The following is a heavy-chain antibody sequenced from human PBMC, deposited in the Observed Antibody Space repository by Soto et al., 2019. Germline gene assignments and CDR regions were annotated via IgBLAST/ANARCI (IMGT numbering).Heavy chain of an antibody. CDR1: GLPFRSYS. CDR3: AREKDSFDY. D-gene: IGHD2-15*01. Sequence: PGGSLRLSCAASGLPFRSYSMNWVRQAPGKGLEWVSSISSSSSYIYYADSVKGRFTISRDNAKNSLYLQMNSLRAEDTAVYYCAREKDSFDYWGQGTLVTVSS. J-gene: IGHJ4*02. CDR2: ISSSSSYI. V-gene: IGHV3-21*01.